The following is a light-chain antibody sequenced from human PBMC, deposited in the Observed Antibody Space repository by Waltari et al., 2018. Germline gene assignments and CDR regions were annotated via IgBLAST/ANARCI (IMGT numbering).Light chain of an antibody. Sequence: DIQMTQSPSSVSASIGDRVTITCRASQGISSWLAWYQKKPGKAPELLIYAASSLQCGVPSRFSGSGSGTDFTLTINSLHPEDFATYDCQQANSFPFTFGQGTRLEI. CDR2: AAS. V-gene: IGKV1D-12*01. CDR1: QGISSW. J-gene: IGKJ5*01. CDR3: QQANSFPFT.